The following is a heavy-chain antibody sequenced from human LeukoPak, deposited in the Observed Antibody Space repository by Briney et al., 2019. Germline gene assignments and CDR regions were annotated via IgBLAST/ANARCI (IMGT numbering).Heavy chain of an antibody. CDR2: ISDSGVST. D-gene: IGHD2-21*01. Sequence: GGSLRLSCAASGFTFSSYAVGWVRQAPGKGLEWVSSISDSGVSTFYSVSVKGRFTISRDNSRNTLYLQMNSLRAEDTAVYYCAKSSKSGIAILYFDYWGQGTLVTVSS. CDR1: GFTFSSYA. J-gene: IGHJ4*02. CDR3: AKSSKSGIAILYFDY. V-gene: IGHV3-23*01.